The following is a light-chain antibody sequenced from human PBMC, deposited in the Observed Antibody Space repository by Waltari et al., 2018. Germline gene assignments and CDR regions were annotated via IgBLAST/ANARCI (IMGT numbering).Light chain of an antibody. CDR3: PQTYITPPYT. Sequence: DIQMTQSPSSLSASVGDRVTITCRASQSIRSNLNWYQHKPGKAPKLLIYATSSLQSGVPSRVSGSGSGTDFILTISRLQAEDFAPYYCPQTYITPPYTFGQGTKVEIK. CDR1: QSIRSN. J-gene: IGKJ2*01. CDR2: ATS. V-gene: IGKV1-39*01.